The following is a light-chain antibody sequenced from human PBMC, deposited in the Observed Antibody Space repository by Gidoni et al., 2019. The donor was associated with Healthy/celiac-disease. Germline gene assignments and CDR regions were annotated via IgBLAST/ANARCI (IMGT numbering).Light chain of an antibody. CDR1: SSDVGSYNL. CDR2: EVS. Sequence: QSALTQPASVSGPPGPSITISCTGTSSDVGSYNLVSWYQHHPGKAPKLMIYEVSKRPSGVSNRFSGSKSGNTASLTISGLQAEDEADYYCCSYAGSSTLNVVFGGGTKLTVL. CDR3: CSYAGSSTLNVV. V-gene: IGLV2-23*02. J-gene: IGLJ2*01.